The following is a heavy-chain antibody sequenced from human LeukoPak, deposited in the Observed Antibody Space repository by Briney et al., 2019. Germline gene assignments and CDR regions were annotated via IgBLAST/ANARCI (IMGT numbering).Heavy chain of an antibody. J-gene: IGHJ5*02. D-gene: IGHD3-22*01. Sequence: ASVKVSCQVSGYTLTELSMHWVRQAPGKGREWMGGFDPEDGETIYAQKFQGRVTMTEDTSTDTAYMELSSLRSEDTAVYYCATGPNYYDSASFDPWGRGTLVTVSS. CDR2: FDPEDGET. CDR1: GYTLTELS. CDR3: ATGPNYYDSASFDP. V-gene: IGHV1-24*01.